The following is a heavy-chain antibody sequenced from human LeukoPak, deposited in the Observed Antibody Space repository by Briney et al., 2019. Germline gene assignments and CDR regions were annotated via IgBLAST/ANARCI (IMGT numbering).Heavy chain of an antibody. CDR2: INHSGST. D-gene: IGHD2-8*01. V-gene: IGHV4-34*01. CDR1: GGSFSGYF. Sequence: SETLPLTCAVYGGSFSGYFWTWIRQPPGKGLEWIGEINHSGSTNYNPSLKSRVTISVDTSKNQFSLKLSSVTAADTAVYYCASGYAFSPLDYWGQGTLVTVSS. CDR3: ASGYAFSPLDY. J-gene: IGHJ4*02.